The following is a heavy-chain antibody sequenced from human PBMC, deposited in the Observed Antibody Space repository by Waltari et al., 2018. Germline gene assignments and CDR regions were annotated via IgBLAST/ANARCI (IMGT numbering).Heavy chain of an antibody. CDR3: ARELIWPGELGPFDL. CDR1: GYSFSSYW. CDR2: IFPRASDT. D-gene: IGHD1-26*01. Sequence: EVQLVQSGTQVKKPGESLRISCKASGYSFSSYWIGWVRQMPGKGMEWMGMIFPRASDTRYTPSSQGRVTISADKSTGTAYLQFSSLTASDTAMYFCARELIWPGELGPFDLWGQGTFVSVSS. V-gene: IGHV5-51*01. J-gene: IGHJ3*01.